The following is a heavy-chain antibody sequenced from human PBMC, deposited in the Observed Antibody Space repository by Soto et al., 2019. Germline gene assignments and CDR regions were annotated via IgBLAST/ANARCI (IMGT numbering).Heavy chain of an antibody. V-gene: IGHV3-30*14. CDR3: ASGGVLFGNRGIDY. CDR1: GFTFSSYA. J-gene: IGHJ4*02. CDR2: ISYDGINK. D-gene: IGHD3-10*01. Sequence: QVQLVESGGGVVQPGRSLRLSCAASGFTFSSYAMHWVRQAPGKGLEWVAVISYDGINKYYADSVKGRFTISRDNSKHTLYLQMTSRRAEDTAVYYWASGGVLFGNRGIDYWGQGTLVTVSS.